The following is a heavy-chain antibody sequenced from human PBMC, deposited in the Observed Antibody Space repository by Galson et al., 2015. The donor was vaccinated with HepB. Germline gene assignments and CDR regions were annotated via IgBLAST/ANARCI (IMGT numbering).Heavy chain of an antibody. D-gene: IGHD1-1*01. CDR1: GDSVSSNTGA. V-gene: IGHV6-1*01. Sequence: CAISGDSVSSNTGAWNWIRQSPSRGLEWLGRTYYRSKWYDDYAVSVKSRIKINPDTSKNQFSLQLNSVIPEDTAVYYCARAPTNGLHDGIFEIWGQGTLVTVSS. CDR2: TYYRSKWYD. CDR3: ARAPTNGLHDGIFEI. J-gene: IGHJ3*02.